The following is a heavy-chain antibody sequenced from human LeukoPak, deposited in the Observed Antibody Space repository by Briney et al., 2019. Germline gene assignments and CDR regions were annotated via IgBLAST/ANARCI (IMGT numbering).Heavy chain of an antibody. Sequence: SVKASCQASGGTFSSYAISWVRQAPGQGLEWMGGIIPICGTAHYAQKFQGRVTITADEPTSTAYMELSSLRSEDTAVYYCARGALQLWSRWGFDYWGQGTLVTVSS. CDR2: IIPICGTA. D-gene: IGHD5-18*01. V-gene: IGHV1-69*13. J-gene: IGHJ4*02. CDR1: GGTFSSYA. CDR3: ARGALQLWSRWGFDY.